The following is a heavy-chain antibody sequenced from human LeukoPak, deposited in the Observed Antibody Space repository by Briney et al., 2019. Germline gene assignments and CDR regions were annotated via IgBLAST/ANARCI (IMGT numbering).Heavy chain of an antibody. CDR1: GGSLSSYD. D-gene: IGHD5-18*01. CDR3: ARGPGGYSYGYYFDY. Sequence: PSETLSLTCAVSGGSLSSYDWSWIRQPPGKGLEWVGFFYYGGSTNYNPSVKSRVTISLDTSKNHFSLKLSSVTAAGTAVYYCARGPGGYSYGYYFDYWGQGTLVTVSS. CDR2: FYYGGST. J-gene: IGHJ4*02. V-gene: IGHV4-59*01.